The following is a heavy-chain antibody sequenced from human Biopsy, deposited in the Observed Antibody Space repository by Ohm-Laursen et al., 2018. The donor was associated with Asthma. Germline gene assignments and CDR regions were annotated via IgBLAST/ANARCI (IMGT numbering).Heavy chain of an antibody. D-gene: IGHD3-22*01. CDR1: GGSLSSCHYY. Sequence: PSHTLSLTCTVSGGSLSSCHYYWSWIRQPPGKGLVWNGYIYYSGSIYYNPSRKSRVTISVDTSKNQFSLKLSSVTAADTAVYYCARDLSFYDSSGYYRRWFDPWGQGTLVTVSS. CDR2: IYYSGSI. V-gene: IGHV4-30-4*01. J-gene: IGHJ5*02. CDR3: ARDLSFYDSSGYYRRWFDP.